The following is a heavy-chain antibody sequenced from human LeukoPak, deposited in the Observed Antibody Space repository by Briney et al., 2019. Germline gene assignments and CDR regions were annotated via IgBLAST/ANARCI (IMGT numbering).Heavy chain of an antibody. CDR2: ISAYNGYT. CDR3: ARGPPNWGYDY. V-gene: IGHV1-18*01. J-gene: IGHJ4*02. D-gene: IGHD7-27*01. CDR1: GYTFTSYA. Sequence: KPGASVKVSCKASGYTFTSYAMNWVRQVPGQGLEWMGYISAYNGYTNYAQKFQGRVTLTTDTPTSTAYMELSSLRSDDTAVYYCARGPPNWGYDYWGPGTLVTVSS.